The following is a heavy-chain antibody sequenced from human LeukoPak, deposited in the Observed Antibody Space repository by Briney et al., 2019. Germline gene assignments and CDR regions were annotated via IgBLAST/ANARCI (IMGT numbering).Heavy chain of an antibody. CDR2: IRYDGSQK. Sequence: PGGSLRLSCVASGFTFSSYGMHWVRRAPGKGLDWMTFIRYDGSQKYYADSVRGRFTISRDDSKNTLSLQMNSLRAEDTAVYYCALGYNFGYQYFDFWGQGTLFTVSS. V-gene: IGHV3-30*02. D-gene: IGHD5-18*01. CDR1: GFTFSSYG. J-gene: IGHJ4*02. CDR3: ALGYNFGYQYFDF.